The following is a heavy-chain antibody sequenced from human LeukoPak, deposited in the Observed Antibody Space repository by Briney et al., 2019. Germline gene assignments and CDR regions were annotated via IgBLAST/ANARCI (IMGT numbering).Heavy chain of an antibody. D-gene: IGHD4-11*01. CDR1: GYTFTNYY. J-gene: IGHJ4*02. CDR3: ARWTTTYLDY. V-gene: IGHV1-46*01. CDR2: INPSGGST. Sequence: ASVKVSCKASGYTFTNYYIHWVRQAPGQGLEWMGIINPSGGSTNFAQKFQGRVTMTTDTSTITVYMELSSLRTEDTAVYYCARWTTTYLDYWGQGTLVTVSS.